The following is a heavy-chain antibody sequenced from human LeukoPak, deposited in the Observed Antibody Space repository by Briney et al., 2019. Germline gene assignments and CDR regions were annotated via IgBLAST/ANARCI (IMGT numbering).Heavy chain of an antibody. Sequence: GGSLRLSCAASGFTFSSYGMHWVRQAPGKGLEWVAFIRYDGSNEYYADSVKGRFTISRDNSKNTLYLQMNSLRAEDTAVYYCAKDNTTSVTYYYYGMDVWGQGTTVTVSS. CDR2: IRYDGSNE. V-gene: IGHV3-30*02. CDR3: AKDNTTSVTYYYYGMDV. CDR1: GFTFSSYG. J-gene: IGHJ6*02. D-gene: IGHD2/OR15-2a*01.